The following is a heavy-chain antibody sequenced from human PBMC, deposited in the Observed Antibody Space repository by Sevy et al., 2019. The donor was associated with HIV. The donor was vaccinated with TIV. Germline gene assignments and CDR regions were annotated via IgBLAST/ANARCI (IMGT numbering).Heavy chain of an antibody. Sequence: SETLSLTCTVSGGSLSRYYWSWIRQSPGKGLEWIGYVYYNGATNYNPSLKSRLSLALDTSKNQFSLSLGSVTAAEPVVYYCARELGAVWTGRYHQYPYSMDVWGHGTTVTVSS. CDR3: ARELGAVWTGRYHQYPYSMDV. CDR1: GGSLSRYY. V-gene: IGHV4-59*01. CDR2: VYYNGAT. D-gene: IGHD3-16*01. J-gene: IGHJ6*02.